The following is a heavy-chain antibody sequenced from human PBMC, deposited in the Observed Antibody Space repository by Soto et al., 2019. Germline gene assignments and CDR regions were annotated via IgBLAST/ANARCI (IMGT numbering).Heavy chain of an antibody. CDR3: ARGASVATAHYYYYGMDV. V-gene: IGHV1-69*01. D-gene: IGHD5-12*01. J-gene: IGHJ6*02. CDR2: IIPIFGTA. Sequence: QVQLVQSGAEVKKPGSSVKVSCKASGGTFSSYAISWVRQAPGQGLERMGGIIPIFGTANYAQKFQGRVTITADESTSTAYMELSSLRSEDTAVYYCARGASVATAHYYYYGMDVWGQGTTVTVSS. CDR1: GGTFSSYA.